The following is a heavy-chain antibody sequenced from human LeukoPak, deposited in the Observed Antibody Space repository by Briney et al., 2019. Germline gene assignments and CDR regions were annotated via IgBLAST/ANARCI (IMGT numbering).Heavy chain of an antibody. CDR3: AKRSGSYRYFDY. Sequence: GGSLRLSCAASGFTFSSYGMHWVRQAPGKGLEWVAFIRYDGSNKYYADSVKGRLTISRDNSKNTLYLQMNSLRAEDTAVYYCAKRSGSYRYFDYWGQGTLVTVSS. CDR1: GFTFSSYG. CDR2: IRYDGSNK. J-gene: IGHJ4*02. V-gene: IGHV3-30*02. D-gene: IGHD1-26*01.